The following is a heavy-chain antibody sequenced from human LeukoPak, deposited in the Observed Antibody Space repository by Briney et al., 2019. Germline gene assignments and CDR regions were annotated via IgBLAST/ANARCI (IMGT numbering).Heavy chain of an antibody. Sequence: GGSLRLSCAASGFTVITNDMTWVRQAPGKGLEWVSVLYSDGNTKYADSVQGRFTISRDNSKNTLYLEMNSLSPDDTAVYYCARGVEPLAANTLAYWGQGTLVTLSS. V-gene: IGHV3-53*01. CDR1: GFTVITND. J-gene: IGHJ4*02. CDR3: ARGVEPLAANTLAY. CDR2: LYSDGNT. D-gene: IGHD1-14*01.